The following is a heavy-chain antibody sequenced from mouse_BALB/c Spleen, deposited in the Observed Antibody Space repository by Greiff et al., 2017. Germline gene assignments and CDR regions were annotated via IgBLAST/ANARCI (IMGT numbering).Heavy chain of an antibody. CDR3: ARDEGNYVDY. D-gene: IGHD2-14*01. V-gene: IGHV5-4*02. CDR2: ISDGGSYT. CDR1: GFTFSDYY. J-gene: IGHJ2*01. Sequence: EVQRVESGGGLVKPGGSLKLSCAASGFTFSDYYMYWVRQTPEKRLEWVATISDGGSYTYYPDSVKGRFTISRDNAKNNLYLQMSSLKSEDTAMYYCARDEGNYVDYWGQGTTLTVSS.